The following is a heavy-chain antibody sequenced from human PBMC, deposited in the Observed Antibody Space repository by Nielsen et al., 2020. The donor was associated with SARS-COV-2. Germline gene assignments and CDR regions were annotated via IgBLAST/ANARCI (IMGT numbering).Heavy chain of an antibody. J-gene: IGHJ6*02. CDR2: INPYSGGT. Sequence: ASVKVSCKASGYTFTTFDIHWVRQATGQGLEWMGRINPYSGGTNYAQKFQGTVTMTRDASISTVYMELTSDDTAVYYCARARATIFGLVMSYGMDVWGQGTTVAVSS. CDR3: ARARATIFGLVMSYGMDV. CDR1: GYTFTTFD. D-gene: IGHD3/OR15-3a*01. V-gene: IGHV1-2*06.